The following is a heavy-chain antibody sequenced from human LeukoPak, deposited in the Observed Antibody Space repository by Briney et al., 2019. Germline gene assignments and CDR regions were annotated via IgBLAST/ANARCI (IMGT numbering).Heavy chain of an antibody. CDR1: GGSISNYY. Sequence: SETLSLTCTVSGGSISNYYWNWIRQPPEKGLEWIGYIYYSGSTKYNPSLKSRVTISVDTSKNQFSLKLTSVTAADTAVYYCARSWGNYFDSSGYFDYWGQGTLVTVSS. J-gene: IGHJ4*02. CDR2: IYYSGST. V-gene: IGHV4-59*01. D-gene: IGHD3-22*01. CDR3: ARSWGNYFDSSGYFDY.